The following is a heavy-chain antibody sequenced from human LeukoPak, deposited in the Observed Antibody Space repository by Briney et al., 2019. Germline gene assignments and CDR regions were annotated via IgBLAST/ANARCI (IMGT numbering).Heavy chain of an antibody. D-gene: IGHD1-1*01. CDR2: ISSSSINI. Sequence: GGSLRLSCATSGFTFSGYSMNWVRQAPGKGLEWISYISSSSINIHYGDSVKGRFTISRDNAENSLYLQMNSLRAEDTAVYYCARDSIQLWPNAIDFWGQGTLVTVSS. V-gene: IGHV3-48*01. J-gene: IGHJ4*02. CDR3: ARDSIQLWPNAIDF. CDR1: GFTFSGYS.